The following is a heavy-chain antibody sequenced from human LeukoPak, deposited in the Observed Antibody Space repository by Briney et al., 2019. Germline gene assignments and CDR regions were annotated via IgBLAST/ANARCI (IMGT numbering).Heavy chain of an antibody. CDR3: ARLYGSGSYFY. CDR2: ISSSGDTM. CDR1: GFTFSDYY. V-gene: IGHV3-11*01. D-gene: IGHD3-10*01. J-gene: IGHJ4*02. Sequence: GGSLRLSCAASGFTFSDYYMTWIRQAPGKGLEWLSYISSSGDTMYYADSVKGRFTISRDNAKHSLYLQMNSLRAEDTALYYCARLYGSGSYFYWGQGTLVTVSS.